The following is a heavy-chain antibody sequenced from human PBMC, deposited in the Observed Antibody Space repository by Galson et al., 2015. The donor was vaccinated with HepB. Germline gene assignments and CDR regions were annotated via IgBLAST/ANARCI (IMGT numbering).Heavy chain of an antibody. Sequence: PALVKPTQPLTLTCTFSGFSLRTRGMRVSWLRQPPGKALEWLARIDWDDDKFYSTSLKTRLTISKDTSKNQVVLTMTNMDPVDTATYYCARTYSDYDSSGYYLDWFDPWGQGTLVTVPS. V-gene: IGHV2-70*04. CDR3: ARTYSDYDSSGYYLDWFDP. J-gene: IGHJ5*02. D-gene: IGHD3-22*01. CDR2: IDWDDDK. CDR1: GFSLRTRGMR.